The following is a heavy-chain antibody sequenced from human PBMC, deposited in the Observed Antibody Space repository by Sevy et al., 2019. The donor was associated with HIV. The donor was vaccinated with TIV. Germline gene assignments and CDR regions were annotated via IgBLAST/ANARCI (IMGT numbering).Heavy chain of an antibody. Sequence: GGSLRLSCAASGFTFSSYWMHWVRQAPGKGLVWVSRIKTDGSDTSYADSVKGRFTISRDNTKNTLYLQMNSLRAEDTAVYYCARRPTDQSGSYWFDPWGQGTPVTVSS. V-gene: IGHV3-74*01. CDR3: ARRPTDQSGSYWFDP. CDR2: IKTDGSDT. CDR1: GFTFSSYW. J-gene: IGHJ5*02. D-gene: IGHD1-26*01.